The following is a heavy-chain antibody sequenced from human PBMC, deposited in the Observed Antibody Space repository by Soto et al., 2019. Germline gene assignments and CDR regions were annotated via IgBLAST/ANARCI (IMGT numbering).Heavy chain of an antibody. CDR3: AHRGTSGLAEVYTSYEPGDYYFDN. Sequence: GSGPKLVNHTQTLTLTCTFSGFSLSTSGEGVGWIRQPPGKALAWLALIFWGVDKSYSPSLKTRLTITKETSKTLTVLKMTNMDPVDTATYYSAHRGTSGLAEVYTSYEPGDYYFDNWGQGTMVTVSS. CDR1: GFSLSTSGEG. D-gene: IGHD5-12*01. V-gene: IGHV2-5*02. CDR2: IFWGVDK. J-gene: IGHJ4*02.